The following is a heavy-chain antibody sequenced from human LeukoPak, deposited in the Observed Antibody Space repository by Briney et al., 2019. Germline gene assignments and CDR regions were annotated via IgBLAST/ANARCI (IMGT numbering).Heavy chain of an antibody. CDR1: GFTFSSYW. V-gene: IGHV3-15*01. J-gene: IGHJ4*02. Sequence: GGSLRLSCAASGFTFSSYWMSWIRQVPGKGLEWVGRIKSKSAGGTTDYPALVKGRFIISRDDSKNMLYLQMNSLKIEDTAVYYCTTDLGDYGDYIREWGQGTLVTVSS. CDR2: IKSKSAGGTT. D-gene: IGHD4-17*01. CDR3: TTDLGDYGDYIRE.